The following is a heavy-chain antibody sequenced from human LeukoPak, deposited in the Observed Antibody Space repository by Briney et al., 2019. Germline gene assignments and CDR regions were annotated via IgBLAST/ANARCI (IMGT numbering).Heavy chain of an antibody. CDR2: ISWNSYDI. D-gene: IGHD1-26*01. J-gene: IGHJ6*03. V-gene: IGHV3-9*03. Sequence: GRSLRLSCAASGFTFDEYAMHWVRQPPGKGLECVSGISWNSYDIGYADSVKGRFTISRDNAKNSLYLQMNSLRAEDMALYYCAKGVGTSYHYHMDVWGKGTTVIVSS. CDR3: AKGVGTSYHYHMDV. CDR1: GFTFDEYA.